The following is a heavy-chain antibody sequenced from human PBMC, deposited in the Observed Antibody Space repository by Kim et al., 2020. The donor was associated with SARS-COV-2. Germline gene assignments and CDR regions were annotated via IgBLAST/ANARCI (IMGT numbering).Heavy chain of an antibody. CDR2: INHSGST. Sequence: SETLSLTCAAYGGSFSGYYWSWIRQPPGKGLEWIGEINHSGSTNYNPSLKSRVTISVDTSKNQFSLKLSPVTAADTAVYYCARGTRQWLVRGPYYYYMDVWGKGTTVTVSS. CDR1: GGSFSGYY. D-gene: IGHD6-19*01. V-gene: IGHV4-34*01. J-gene: IGHJ6*03. CDR3: ARGTRQWLVRGPYYYYMDV.